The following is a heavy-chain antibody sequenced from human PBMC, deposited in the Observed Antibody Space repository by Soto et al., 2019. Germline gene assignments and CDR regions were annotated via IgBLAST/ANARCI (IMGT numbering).Heavy chain of an antibody. CDR1: GGSISSDNY. CDR3: ARVAYGDYQPMFDY. D-gene: IGHD4-17*01. V-gene: IGHV4-30-4*01. CDR2: IYYSGGT. J-gene: IGHJ4*02. Sequence: QVQLQESGPGLVKPSQTLSLTCTVSGGSISSDNYWSWIRQPPGKGLEWIGHIYYSGGTFYNPSLKRRVTIAVDTSKNQFSLKLTSVTAADTAVYYCARVAYGDYQPMFDYWGQGTLVAVSS.